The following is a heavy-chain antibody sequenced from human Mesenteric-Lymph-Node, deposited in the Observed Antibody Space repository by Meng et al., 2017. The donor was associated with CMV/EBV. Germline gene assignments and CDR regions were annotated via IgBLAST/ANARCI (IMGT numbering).Heavy chain of an antibody. CDR1: GGSMNTYY. CDR2: IYYSGST. D-gene: IGHD2-2*01. J-gene: IGHJ4*02. Sequence: SETLSLTCTVSGGSMNTYYWSWIRQPPGKGLEWIGYIYYSGSTNYNPSLKSRVTISVDTSKNQFSLKLSSVTAADTAVYYCARVWRVCSSTSCSLGRALRYWGQGTLVTVSS. V-gene: IGHV4-59*01. CDR3: ARVWRVCSSTSCSLGRALRY.